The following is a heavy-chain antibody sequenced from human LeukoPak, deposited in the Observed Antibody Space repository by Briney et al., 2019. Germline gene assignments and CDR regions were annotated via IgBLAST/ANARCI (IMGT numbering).Heavy chain of an antibody. D-gene: IGHD5-24*01. J-gene: IGHJ4*02. Sequence: SETLSLTCTVSGGSISSGGYYWSWIRQHPGKGLEWIGYIYYSGSTYYNLSLKSRVTISVDTSKNQFSLKLSSVTAADTAVYYCARATEMAADYWGQGTLVTVSS. CDR3: ARATEMAADY. CDR2: IYYSGST. CDR1: GGSISSGGYY. V-gene: IGHV4-31*03.